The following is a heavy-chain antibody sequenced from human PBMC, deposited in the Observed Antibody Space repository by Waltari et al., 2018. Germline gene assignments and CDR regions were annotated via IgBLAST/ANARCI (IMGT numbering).Heavy chain of an antibody. D-gene: IGHD6-19*01. CDR3: ARAIDSSGWFRSDYYYYGMDV. Sequence: QVQLQESGPGLVKPSETLSLTCTVSGGSISSYYWSWIRQPPGKGLGWIGYIYYSGSTNYNPSLKSRVTISVDTSKNQFSLKLSSVTAADTAVYYCARAIDSSGWFRSDYYYYGMDVWGQGTTVTVSS. J-gene: IGHJ6*02. V-gene: IGHV4-59*01. CDR1: GGSISSYY. CDR2: IYYSGST.